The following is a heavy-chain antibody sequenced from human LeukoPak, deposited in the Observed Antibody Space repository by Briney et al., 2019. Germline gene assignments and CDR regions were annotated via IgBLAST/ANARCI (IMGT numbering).Heavy chain of an antibody. CDR3: ARGTFRYYYDSSGYYYDY. CDR1: GGSISSYY. Sequence: SETLSLTCTVSGGSISSYYWSWIRQPPGKGLEWIGYIYYSGSTNYNPSLKIRVTISVDTSKNQFSLKLSSVTAADTAVYYCARGTFRYYYDSSGYYYDYWGQGTLVTVSS. V-gene: IGHV4-59*01. D-gene: IGHD3-22*01. CDR2: IYYSGST. J-gene: IGHJ4*02.